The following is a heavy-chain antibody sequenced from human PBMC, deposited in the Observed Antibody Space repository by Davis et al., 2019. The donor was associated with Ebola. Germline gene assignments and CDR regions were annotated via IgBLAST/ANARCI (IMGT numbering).Heavy chain of an antibody. V-gene: IGHV3-30*04. J-gene: IGHJ4*02. Sequence: PGGSLRLSCAASGFIFRNYAMHWVRQAPGKGLEWVAVVSHSERERFYADSVKGRFTISRDNSENTLYLQMNSLTADETSLYYRARAGFDEVLDYWGQGTPVTVSS. D-gene: IGHD3-3*01. CDR2: VSHSERER. CDR1: GFIFRNYA. CDR3: ARAGFDEVLDY.